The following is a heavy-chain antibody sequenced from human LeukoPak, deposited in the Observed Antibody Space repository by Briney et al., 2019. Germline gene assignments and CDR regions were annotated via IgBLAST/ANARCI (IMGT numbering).Heavy chain of an antibody. CDR1: GYTFTGYY. J-gene: IGHJ4*02. V-gene: IGHV1-2*02. CDR3: RTDRYGDYGDYIDY. CDR2: INPNSGGT. D-gene: IGHD4-17*01. Sequence: GASVKVSCKASGYTFTGYYMHWVRQAPGQGLEWMGWINPNSGGTNYAQKFQGGVTMTRDTSISTAYMELSRLRSDDTAVYYCRTDRYGDYGDYIDYWGQGTLVTVSS.